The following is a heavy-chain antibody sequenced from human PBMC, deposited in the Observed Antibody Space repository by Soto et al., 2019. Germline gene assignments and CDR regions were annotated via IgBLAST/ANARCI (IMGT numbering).Heavy chain of an antibody. D-gene: IGHD1-26*01. J-gene: IGHJ4*02. CDR2: IYYTGTT. CDR3: ATLRGLWEVWPYFDS. V-gene: IGHV4-59*08. CDR1: YASINNYH. Sequence: QVQLQESGPGLLKPSETLSLTCTVSYASINNYHWTWIRQPPGKGLQWIAYIYYTGTTNFNPSLKSGCTISTHASKNQLSLKLRSVPASDTAVYYCATLRGLWEVWPYFDSWGQGRMVIVAS.